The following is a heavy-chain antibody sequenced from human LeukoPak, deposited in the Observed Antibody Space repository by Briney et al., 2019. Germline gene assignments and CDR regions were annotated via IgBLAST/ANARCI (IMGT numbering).Heavy chain of an antibody. CDR2: FNWNGGST. Sequence: GGSLRLSCAASGFTFDDYGMSWVRQAPGKGLEWVSGFNWNGGSTGYADSVKGRFTISRDNAKNSLYLQMNSLRAEDTALYYCATVRPYNWNYVDGSLDYWGQGTLVTVSS. J-gene: IGHJ4*02. V-gene: IGHV3-20*04. D-gene: IGHD1-7*01. CDR3: ATVRPYNWNYVDGSLDY. CDR1: GFTFDDYG.